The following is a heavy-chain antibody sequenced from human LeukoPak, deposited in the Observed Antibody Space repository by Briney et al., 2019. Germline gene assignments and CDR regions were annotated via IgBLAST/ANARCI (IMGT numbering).Heavy chain of an antibody. Sequence: GASLKISCKGSEYSFTTYWSGWWRQIRGKGLEWMGIIYPGDSETRYSPSFQGQVTISADKSISTAYLQWSSLKASDTAIYYCARHSGSYSTDYWGQGTLVTVSS. D-gene: IGHD1-26*01. CDR2: IYPGDSET. CDR3: ARHSGSYSTDY. J-gene: IGHJ4*02. V-gene: IGHV5-51*01. CDR1: EYSFTTYW.